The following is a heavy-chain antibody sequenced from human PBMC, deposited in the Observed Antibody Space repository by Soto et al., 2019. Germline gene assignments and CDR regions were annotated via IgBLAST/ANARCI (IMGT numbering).Heavy chain of an antibody. CDR2: ISYDGSNK. Sequence: QVQLVESGGGVVQPGRSLRLSCAASGFTFSSYGMHWVRQAPGKGLEWVAVISYDGSNKYYADSVKGRFTISRDNSKNTLYLQMNNLRAEDTAVYYCAKPVGASNAFDYWGQGTLVTVSS. V-gene: IGHV3-30*18. D-gene: IGHD1-26*01. CDR3: AKPVGASNAFDY. J-gene: IGHJ4*02. CDR1: GFTFSSYG.